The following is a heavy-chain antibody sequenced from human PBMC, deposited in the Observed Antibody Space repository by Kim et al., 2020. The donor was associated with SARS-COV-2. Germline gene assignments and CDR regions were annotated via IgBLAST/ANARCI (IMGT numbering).Heavy chain of an antibody. Sequence: GGSLRLSCGASGFPFRYAWMNWVRQAPGKGLEWVARSKSKESGGTTDYSTPVKGRFTISRDDSKNTVDLEMNGLKTEDTGVYYCVWVTDFYYNRAVWGQGTTVTVSS. J-gene: IGHJ6*03. V-gene: IGHV3-15*01. CDR3: VWVTDFYYNRAV. CDR2: SKSKESGGTT. CDR1: GFPFRYAW. D-gene: IGHD1-26*01.